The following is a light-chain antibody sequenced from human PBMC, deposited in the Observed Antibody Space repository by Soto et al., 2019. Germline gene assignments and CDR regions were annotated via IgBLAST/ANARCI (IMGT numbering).Light chain of an antibody. Sequence: DIQLTQSPSFLSASVGDRVTITCRASQGISSYLAWYQQKPGKAPKLLIYAASTVQSGVPSRFSGSGSGTEFTLTISRLGPEDFATYCCQQLNSYPATFGQGTRLEI. J-gene: IGKJ5*01. CDR2: AAS. CDR3: QQLNSYPAT. V-gene: IGKV1-9*01. CDR1: QGISSY.